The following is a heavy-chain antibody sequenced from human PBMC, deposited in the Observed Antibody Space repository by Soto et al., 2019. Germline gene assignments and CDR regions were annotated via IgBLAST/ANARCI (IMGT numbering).Heavy chain of an antibody. CDR2: IIPMFGAA. J-gene: IGHJ3*01. CDR3: ARELGGSFRTPETTRAFDV. Sequence: QVQLVQSGAEVKKPGSSVKVSCKASGDMFSTHGFTWVRQAPGQGLEWMGGIIPMFGAANYAQKFQGRVTITADESTSTAYRELSSLRSDDTAVYYCARELGGSFRTPETTRAFDVWGQGTMVTVSS. D-gene: IGHD7-27*01. V-gene: IGHV1-69*12. CDR1: GDMFSTHG.